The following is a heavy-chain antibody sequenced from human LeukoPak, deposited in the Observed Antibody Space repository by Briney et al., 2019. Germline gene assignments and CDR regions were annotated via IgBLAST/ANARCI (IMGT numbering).Heavy chain of an antibody. CDR2: IRYDGSNK. D-gene: IGHD2-15*01. J-gene: IGHJ4*02. CDR3: AKDFLRYCSGGSCSYFDY. Sequence: GGSLRLSCAGSGFIFSSYGMHWVRQAPGKGLEWVAFIRYDGSNKYYADSVKGRFTISRDNSKNTLYLQMNSLRAEDTAVYYCAKDFLRYCSGGSCSYFDYWGQGTLVTVSS. CDR1: GFIFSSYG. V-gene: IGHV3-30*02.